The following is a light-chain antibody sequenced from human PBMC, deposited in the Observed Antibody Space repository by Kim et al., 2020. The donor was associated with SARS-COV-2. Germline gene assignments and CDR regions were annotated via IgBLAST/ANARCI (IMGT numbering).Light chain of an antibody. J-gene: IGLJ2*01. CDR1: SGSIASNY. CDR3: QSYDSSNHVV. Sequence: KKVTISCSRSSGSIASNYVQWYQQRPGSAPTTVVYEDNQRPSGVPARFSGSIDSSSNSASLPISGLKTEDEADYYCQSYDSSNHVVFGGGTQLTVL. CDR2: EDN. V-gene: IGLV6-57*03.